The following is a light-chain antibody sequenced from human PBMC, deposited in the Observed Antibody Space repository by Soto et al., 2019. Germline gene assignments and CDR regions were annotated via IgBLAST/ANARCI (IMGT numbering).Light chain of an antibody. V-gene: IGLV1-51*01. J-gene: IGLJ3*02. CDR3: ETWDFSLNTVV. Sequence: QSVLTQPPSMSAAPGQTVTISCSGSAFNIGNNYVSWYQQVPGTAPKLLIYDNNKRPSGFPDRFTGSKSVTSATLDITGLQTGDEADYYCETWDFSLNTVVFGGGTKVTVL. CDR1: AFNIGNNY. CDR2: DNN.